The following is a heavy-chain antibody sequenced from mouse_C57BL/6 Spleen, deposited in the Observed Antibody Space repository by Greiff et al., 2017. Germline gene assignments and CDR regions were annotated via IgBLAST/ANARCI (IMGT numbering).Heavy chain of an antibody. CDR2: IDPETGGT. CDR3: TRWTTGTDY. Sequence: VQLQQSGAELVRPGAPVTLSCKASGYTFTDYEMHWVKQTPVHGLEWIGAIDPETGGTAYNQKFKGKAILTADKSSSTAYMELRSLTAEDSAVYYCTRWTTGTDYWGQGTTLTVSS. V-gene: IGHV1-15*01. CDR1: GYTFTDYE. D-gene: IGHD4-1*01. J-gene: IGHJ2*01.